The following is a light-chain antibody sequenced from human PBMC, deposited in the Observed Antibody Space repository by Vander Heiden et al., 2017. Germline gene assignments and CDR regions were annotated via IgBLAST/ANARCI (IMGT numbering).Light chain of an antibody. V-gene: IGKV1-5*01. CDR2: DVS. CDR1: QSIDSR. Sequence: DIQMTLSPSTLSASAGDRVTITCRASQSIDSRLDWYQQKPGKAPELLIYDVSTLGRGIPSRLSGSGSGTEFTLTISSLQPEDFATYYWHQDKESRTFGQGTKMEIK. J-gene: IGKJ1*01. CDR3: HQDKESRT.